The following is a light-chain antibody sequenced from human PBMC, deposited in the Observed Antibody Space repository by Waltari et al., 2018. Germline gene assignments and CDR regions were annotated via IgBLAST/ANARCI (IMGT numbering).Light chain of an antibody. CDR2: RNN. J-gene: IGLJ3*02. CDR3: AAWDDSLSRWL. V-gene: IGLV1-47*01. Sequence: QSVLTPPPSASGTPGQRVTISCSGRSSTIGSNYVSWYQHVPGAAPQLLIYRNNQRPSGVPDRFSGSKSGTSASLAISGLRSEDEADYYCAAWDDSLSRWLLGGGTKLTVL. CDR1: SSTIGSNY.